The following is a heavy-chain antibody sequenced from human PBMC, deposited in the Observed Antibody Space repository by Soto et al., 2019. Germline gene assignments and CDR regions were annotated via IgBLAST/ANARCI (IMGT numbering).Heavy chain of an antibody. CDR1: GFTFSSYW. J-gene: IGHJ6*03. Sequence: PGGSLRLSCAASGFTFSSYWVHWVRQTPGKGLVWVSRINSDGSSRNYADSVKGRFTISRDDAKNTLYLQMNSLRPEDTAVYYFVRVFEYQLLWKYYYYMDVWGKGTTVTVSS. CDR3: VRVFEYQLLWKYYYYMDV. D-gene: IGHD2-2*01. V-gene: IGHV3-74*01. CDR2: INSDGSSR.